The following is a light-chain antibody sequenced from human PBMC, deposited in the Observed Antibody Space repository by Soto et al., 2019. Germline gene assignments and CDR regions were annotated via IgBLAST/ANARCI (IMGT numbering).Light chain of an antibody. CDR1: QNINRW. CDR3: QRYNGYSRT. CDR2: DAS. Sequence: DIQMTQFPSTLSASVGDRVTITCRASQNINRWMAWYQQKPGKAPKVLISDASSLQGGVPSRFSGSGSGTEFTLAISSLQPDDFATYYCQRYNGYSRTFGQGSKVEIK. J-gene: IGKJ1*01. V-gene: IGKV1-5*01.